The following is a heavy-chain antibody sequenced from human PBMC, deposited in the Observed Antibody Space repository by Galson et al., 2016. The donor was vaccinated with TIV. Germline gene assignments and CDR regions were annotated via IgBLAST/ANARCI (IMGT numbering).Heavy chain of an antibody. J-gene: IGHJ4*01. Sequence: SETLSLTCTVSGGSISSYFWSWIRQSPGKGLEWIGHIYYSGTTDYNPSLKSRVSISIDSSKKQFSLRLTSVTAADTAVYYCARDFHNTNVWGQGTLVTVSS. CDR2: IYYSGTT. CDR1: GGSISSYF. CDR3: ARDFHNTNV. D-gene: IGHD1-14*01. V-gene: IGHV4-59*01.